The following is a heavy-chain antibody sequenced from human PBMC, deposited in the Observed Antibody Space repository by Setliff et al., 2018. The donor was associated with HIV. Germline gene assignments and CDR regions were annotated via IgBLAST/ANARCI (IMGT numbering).Heavy chain of an antibody. J-gene: IGHJ4*02. Sequence: PSETLSLTCTVSGGSISSSSYYSGWIRQPPGKGLDWIGSIYYSGSTYYNPSLQSRVTLSADTSKNQLSLSLTSVTAADTAVYYCARVRLTMIMMVDYFDQWGQGTLVTVSS. CDR3: ARVRLTMIMMVDYFDQ. CDR1: GGSISSSSYY. V-gene: IGHV4-39*07. CDR2: IYYSGST. D-gene: IGHD3-22*01.